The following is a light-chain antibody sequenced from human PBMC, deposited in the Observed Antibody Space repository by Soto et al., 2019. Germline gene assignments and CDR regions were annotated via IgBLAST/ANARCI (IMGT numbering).Light chain of an antibody. CDR2: GAS. Sequence: EIVMTQSPVTLSVFPWERATLSCRASQSVGATVAWYHQRPGQAPRLLISGASTRATGVPARVSASGSGTAFTLTITSLQSDDFGVYYCQQYADWTTTFGQGTKVDI. V-gene: IGKV3-15*01. J-gene: IGKJ1*01. CDR1: QSVGAT. CDR3: QQYADWTTT.